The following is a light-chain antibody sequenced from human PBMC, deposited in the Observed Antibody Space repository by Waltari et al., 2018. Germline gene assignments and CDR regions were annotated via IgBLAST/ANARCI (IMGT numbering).Light chain of an antibody. Sequence: QSVLTQPPSASGTPGQRVTISCSGSSSNIGSNYVYWYQQLPGTAPNLLIYRNNQRPSGVPDRFSGSKSGTSASRAISGLRSEDEADYYCAAWDDSLSGAVFGGSTQLTVL. CDR3: AAWDDSLSGAV. CDR1: SSNIGSNY. CDR2: RNN. J-gene: IGLJ7*01. V-gene: IGLV1-47*01.